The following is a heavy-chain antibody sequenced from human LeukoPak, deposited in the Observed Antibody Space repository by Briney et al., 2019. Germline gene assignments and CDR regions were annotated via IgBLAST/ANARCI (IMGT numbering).Heavy chain of an antibody. D-gene: IGHD3-10*01. Sequence: GGSLRLSCAASGFTFSSSWMHWVRQTPGQGLVWVSYIKPDGSSASYADSVKGRFTISRDNAKNTLDLQMNSLRAEDTAEYYCARGGSPFYWGQGTLVTVSS. CDR3: ARGGSPFY. CDR1: GFTFSSSW. CDR2: IKPDGSSA. J-gene: IGHJ4*02. V-gene: IGHV3-74*01.